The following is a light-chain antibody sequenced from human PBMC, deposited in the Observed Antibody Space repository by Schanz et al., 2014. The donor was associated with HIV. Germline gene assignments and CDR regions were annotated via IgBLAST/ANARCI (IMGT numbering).Light chain of an antibody. Sequence: QSVLTQPPSVSGAPGQGVTISCTGSSSNIGAGYDVHWYQQLPGTAPKLLIYGNSNRPSGVPDRYSGSKSDTSASLAITGLQAEDEANYYCQSFDKSVSAVVFGGGTKLTVL. CDR1: SSNIGAGYD. CDR2: GNS. CDR3: QSFDKSVSAVV. J-gene: IGLJ2*01. V-gene: IGLV1-40*01.